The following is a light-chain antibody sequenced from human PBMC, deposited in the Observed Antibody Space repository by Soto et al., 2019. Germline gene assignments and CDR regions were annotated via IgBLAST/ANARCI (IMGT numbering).Light chain of an antibody. CDR3: SAYTSSSTLPLYV. CDR2: DVS. V-gene: IGLV2-14*01. Sequence: QSELTQTASESGPPGQAISISCTGTRKEVGVYNYVSWYQLHPGKAPKLMIYDVSNRPSVVSNRFSGSKSGNTASLTISGLQAEDEAYYYCSAYTSSSTLPLYVFGTVTNVTDL. CDR1: RKEVGVYNY. J-gene: IGLJ1*01.